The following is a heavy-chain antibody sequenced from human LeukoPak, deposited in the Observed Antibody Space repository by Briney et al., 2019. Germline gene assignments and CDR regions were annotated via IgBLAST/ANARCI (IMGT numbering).Heavy chain of an antibody. CDR2: IDYSGRT. D-gene: IGHD3-9*01. J-gene: IGHJ5*02. CDR3: ATEFYDFLSGESWFDP. Sequence: SETLSLTCSVSGDSIDSVSYYWGWIRQPPGKGPEWIASIDYSGRTFYNPSLMSRVTISVDTSNNEFSLNLTSVTAADTAVYYCATEFYDFLSGESWFDPWGQGALVTVS. V-gene: IGHV4-39*07. CDR1: GDSIDSVSYY.